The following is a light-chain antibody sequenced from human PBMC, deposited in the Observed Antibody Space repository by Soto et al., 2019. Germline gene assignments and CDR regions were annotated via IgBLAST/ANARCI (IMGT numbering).Light chain of an antibody. V-gene: IGKV3-11*01. CDR1: QSVSSY. CDR3: QQRSSWPWT. Sequence: EIVLTQSPATPSLSPGERATLSCRASQSVSSYLAWYQQKSGQAPRLLIYDASNRATGIPARFGGSGSGTDFTLTISSLEPEDFAVYYCQQRSSWPWTFGQGTKVEIK. J-gene: IGKJ1*01. CDR2: DAS.